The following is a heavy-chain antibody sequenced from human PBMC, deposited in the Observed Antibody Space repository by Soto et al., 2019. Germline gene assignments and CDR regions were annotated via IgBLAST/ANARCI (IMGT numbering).Heavy chain of an antibody. Sequence: PGGSLRLSCAASGFTFSSYAMHWVRQAPGKGLEWVAVISYDGSNRYYADSVKGRFTISRDNSKNTLYLQMNSLRAEDTAVYYCARDRLFAYWGQGTLVTVSS. CDR3: ARDRLFAY. CDR1: GFTFSSYA. V-gene: IGHV3-30-3*01. J-gene: IGHJ4*02. CDR2: ISYDGSNR. D-gene: IGHD6-25*01.